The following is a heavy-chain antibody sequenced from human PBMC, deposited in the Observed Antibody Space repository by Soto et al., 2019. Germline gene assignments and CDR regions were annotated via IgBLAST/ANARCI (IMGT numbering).Heavy chain of an antibody. D-gene: IGHD2-15*01. V-gene: IGHV3-48*02. J-gene: IGHJ6*02. CDR3: ARDIGCSGGSCYYYGMDV. CDR1: GFTFRGYS. CDR2: ISSSSSTI. Sequence: EVQLVESGGGLVQPGGSLRLSCAVSGFTFRGYSMNWVRQAPGKGLEWVSYISSSSSTIYYADSVKGRFTISRDNAKNSLYLQMNSLRDEDTAVYYCARDIGCSGGSCYYYGMDVWGQGTTVTVSS.